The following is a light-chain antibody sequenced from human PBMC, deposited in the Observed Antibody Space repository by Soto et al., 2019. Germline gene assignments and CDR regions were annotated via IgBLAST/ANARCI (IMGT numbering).Light chain of an antibody. Sequence: DIQMTQSPFTLSASVGDRVTITCRANQSISTWLAWYQQKPGKAPKLLIYKASSLDSGVPSRFSGSGSGTEFTLTISSLQPDDFATYYCQQYNSFSRTFGQGTKVDIK. J-gene: IGKJ2*01. CDR3: QQYNSFSRT. V-gene: IGKV1-5*03. CDR2: KAS. CDR1: QSISTW.